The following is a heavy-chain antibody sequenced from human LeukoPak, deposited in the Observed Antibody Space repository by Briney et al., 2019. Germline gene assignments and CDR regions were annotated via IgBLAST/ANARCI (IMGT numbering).Heavy chain of an antibody. D-gene: IGHD1-26*01. V-gene: IGHV4-34*01. Sequence: YPSETLSLTCAVYGGSFSDYYWSWIRQPPGKGLEYIGEINHSGSTNYNPSLQSRVTISEDTSKNQFSLKLSSVTAADTAVYYCARGVGYDDTTGTYYGFFDYWGQGSLVIVSS. CDR1: GGSFSDYY. CDR2: INHSGST. CDR3: ARGVGYDDTTGTYYGFFDY. J-gene: IGHJ4*02.